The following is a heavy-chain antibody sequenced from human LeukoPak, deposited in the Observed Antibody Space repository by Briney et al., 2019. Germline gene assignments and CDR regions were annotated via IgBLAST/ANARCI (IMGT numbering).Heavy chain of an antibody. CDR1: GGTFSSYA. Sequence: SVKVSCKASGGTFSSYAISWVRQAPGQGLEWMGRIIPIFGTANYAQKFQGRVTITTDESTSTAYMELSSLRSEDTAVYYCARDLVYHGSGSYFYFDYWDRGTLVTVSS. V-gene: IGHV1-69*05. CDR3: ARDLVYHGSGSYFYFDY. J-gene: IGHJ4*02. CDR2: IIPIFGTA. D-gene: IGHD3-10*01.